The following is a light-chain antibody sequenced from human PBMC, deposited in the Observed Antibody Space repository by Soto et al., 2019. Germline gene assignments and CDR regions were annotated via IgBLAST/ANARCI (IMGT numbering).Light chain of an antibody. J-gene: IGLJ2*01. V-gene: IGLV1-40*01. Sequence: QSALTQPPSVSGAPGQRVTISCTGTSSNIGAGYDVHWYQQLPGTAPKLLIYGNNNRPSGVPDRFSGSKSGTSASLAITDLQTEDEADYYCQSYDNSLSGLFGGGTKVTVL. CDR2: GNN. CDR3: QSYDNSLSGL. CDR1: SSNIGAGYD.